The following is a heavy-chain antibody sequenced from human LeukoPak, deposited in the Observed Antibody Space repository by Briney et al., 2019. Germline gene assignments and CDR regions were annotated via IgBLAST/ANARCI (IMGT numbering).Heavy chain of an antibody. CDR3: ASGVAAAGTESY. Sequence: GGSLRLSCAASGFTFSDYYMSWIRQAPGKGLGGVSYISSSGSTIYYADSVKGRFTISRDNAKNSLYLQMNSLRAEDTAVYYCASGVAAAGTESYWGQGTMVTVSS. J-gene: IGHJ4*02. CDR2: ISSSGSTI. D-gene: IGHD6-13*01. CDR1: GFTFSDYY. V-gene: IGHV3-11*01.